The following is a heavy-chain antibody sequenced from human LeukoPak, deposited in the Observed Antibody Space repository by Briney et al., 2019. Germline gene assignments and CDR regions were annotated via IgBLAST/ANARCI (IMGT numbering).Heavy chain of an antibody. D-gene: IGHD1-26*01. J-gene: IGHJ4*02. CDR3: VKDLSGSYTQYFDY. CDR2: TSSTGGST. CDR1: GFTFSSYT. V-gene: IGHV3-64D*06. Sequence: GGSLRLSCSASGFTFSSYTMHWVRQAPGKGLQYVSGTSSTGGSTYYADSVKGRFTISRDNSKNTLYLQMSSLRTEDTAIYYCVKDLSGSYTQYFDYWGQGTLVTVSS.